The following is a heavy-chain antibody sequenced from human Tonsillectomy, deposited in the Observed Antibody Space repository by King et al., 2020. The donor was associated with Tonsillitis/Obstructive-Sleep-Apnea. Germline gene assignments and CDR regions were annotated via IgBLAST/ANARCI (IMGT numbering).Heavy chain of an antibody. D-gene: IGHD1-26*01. J-gene: IGHJ3*02. CDR3: ARVDSGSYLHAFDI. Sequence: VQLQESGPGLVKPSETLSLTCTVSGGSISSYYWSWIRQPPGKGLEWIGYIYYSGSTNYNPSLKSRVTISVDTSKNQFSLKLSSVTAADTAVYYCARVDSGSYLHAFDIWGQGTMVTVSS. CDR2: IYYSGST. CDR1: GGSISSYY. V-gene: IGHV4-59*01.